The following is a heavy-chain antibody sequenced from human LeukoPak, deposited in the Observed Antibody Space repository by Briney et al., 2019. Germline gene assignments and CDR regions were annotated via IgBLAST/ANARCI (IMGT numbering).Heavy chain of an antibody. Sequence: PSETLSLTCAVYGGSFSGYYWSWIRQPPGKGLEWIGEINHSGSTNYNPSLKSRVTISVDTSKNQFPLKLSSVTAADTAVYYCARTSDFWSGYHDYWGQGTLVTVSS. CDR1: GGSFSGYY. J-gene: IGHJ4*02. CDR2: INHSGST. D-gene: IGHD3-3*01. CDR3: ARTSDFWSGYHDY. V-gene: IGHV4-34*01.